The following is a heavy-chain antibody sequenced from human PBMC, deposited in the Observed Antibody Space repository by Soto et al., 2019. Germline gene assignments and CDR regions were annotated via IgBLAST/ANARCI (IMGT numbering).Heavy chain of an antibody. V-gene: IGHV3-7*01. CDR2: IKQDGSEK. CDR3: ARGGHCSSTSCYTSRSAFDI. D-gene: IGHD2-2*02. Sequence: EVQLVEPGGGLVQPGGSLRLSCAASGFTFSSYWMSWVRQAPGKGLEWVANIKQDGSEKYYMDSVKGRFTISRDNAKDSLYLQVNSLRAEDTAVYYCARGGHCSSTSCYTSRSAFDIWGQGTMVTVSS. J-gene: IGHJ3*02. CDR1: GFTFSSYW.